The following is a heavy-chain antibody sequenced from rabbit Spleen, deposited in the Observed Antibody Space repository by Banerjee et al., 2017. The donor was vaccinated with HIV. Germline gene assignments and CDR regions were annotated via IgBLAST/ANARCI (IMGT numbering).Heavy chain of an antibody. J-gene: IGHJ6*01. CDR1: GVSFSSSSY. D-gene: IGHD1-1*01. CDR2: IDTGSSGFT. Sequence: QSLEESGGDLVQPGASLTLTCTASGVSFSSSSYMCWVRQAPGKGLEWIACIDTGSSGFTYFATWAKGRFTCSKTSSTTVTLQMTRLTAADTATYFCARDTSSSFSSYGMDLWGQGTLVTVS. V-gene: IGHV1S40*01. CDR3: ARDTSSSFSSYGMDL.